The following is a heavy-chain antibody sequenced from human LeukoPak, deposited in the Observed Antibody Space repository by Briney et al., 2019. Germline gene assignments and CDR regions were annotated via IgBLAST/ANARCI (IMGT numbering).Heavy chain of an antibody. D-gene: IGHD6-19*01. CDR2: IKEDGSIQ. Sequence: AGGSLRLSCVASGFTFSSYWMTWVRQAPEKGLEWLANIKEDGSIQYYLDSVRGRFTISRDNAKTSVYLQLNSLRADDTAVYYCARDVWTGVAVSDYWGQGTLVTVSS. CDR1: GFTFSSYW. J-gene: IGHJ4*02. V-gene: IGHV3-7*01. CDR3: ARDVWTGVAVSDY.